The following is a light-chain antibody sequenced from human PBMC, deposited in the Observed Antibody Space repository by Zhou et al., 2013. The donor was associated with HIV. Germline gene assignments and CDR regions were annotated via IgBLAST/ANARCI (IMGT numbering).Light chain of an antibody. J-gene: IGKJ5*01. Sequence: IVLTQSPGTLSLSPGERATLSCRASQSLNNNYLAWYQHKPGQAPRFLIFAASQRASGIPDSFSGSGSGTAFTLTISRLEPEDFAVYYCQQFHTSSITFGQGTRLEIK. CDR3: QQFHTSSIT. V-gene: IGKV3-20*01. CDR2: AAS. CDR1: QSLNNNY.